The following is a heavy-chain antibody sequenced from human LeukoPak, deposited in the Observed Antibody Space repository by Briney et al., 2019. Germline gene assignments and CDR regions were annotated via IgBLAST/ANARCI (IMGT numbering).Heavy chain of an antibody. V-gene: IGHV3-30*03. CDR2: ISYDGRNR. J-gene: IGHJ4*02. D-gene: IGHD3/OR15-3a*01. CDR3: ARGTGSYYDY. CDR1: GFSFSDHY. Sequence: GGSLRLSCAASGFSFSDHYMHWVRQAPGKGLEWVAVISYDGRNRYYADSVKGRFTISRDNSKNTLYLQMNSLRAEGTAVYYCARGTGSYYDYWGQGTLVTVSS.